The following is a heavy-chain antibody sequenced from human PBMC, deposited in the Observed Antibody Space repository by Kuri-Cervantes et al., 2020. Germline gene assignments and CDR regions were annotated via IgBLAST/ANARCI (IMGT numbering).Heavy chain of an antibody. V-gene: IGHV3-23*01. Sequence: ESLKISCAASGFTFSSYAMSWVRQAPGKGLEWVSAISGSGGSTYYADSVKCRFTISRDNSKNTLYLQMNSLRAEDTAVYYCAKDLPRYYYDSSGYSDDDAFDIWGQGTMVTVSS. CDR3: AKDLPRYYYDSSGYSDDDAFDI. CDR2: ISGSGGST. D-gene: IGHD3-22*01. J-gene: IGHJ3*02. CDR1: GFTFSSYA.